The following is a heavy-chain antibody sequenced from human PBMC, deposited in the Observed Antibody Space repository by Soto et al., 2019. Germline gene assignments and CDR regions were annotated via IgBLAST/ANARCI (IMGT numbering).Heavy chain of an antibody. CDR2: ISVYNGNT. V-gene: IGHV1-18*01. CDR1: GYTFTSYG. CDR3: VRGGHGSGSYLGSH. J-gene: IGHJ4*01. Sequence: ASVKVSCKSSGYTFTSYGISWMRLAPGQGLECMGWISVYNGNTNYAQNFQGRVTMTTDTSTSTAYMELRSLRSDDTAVYYCVRGGHGSGSYLGSHWGHGILVTVSS. D-gene: IGHD3-10*01.